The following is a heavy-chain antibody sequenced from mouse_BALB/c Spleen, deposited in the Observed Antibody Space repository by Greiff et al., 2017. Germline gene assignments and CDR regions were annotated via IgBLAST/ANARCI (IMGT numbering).Heavy chain of an antibody. CDR1: GFTFSSFG. CDR3: ARRFYYGSSYVGYAMDY. CDR2: LSSGSSTI. V-gene: IGHV5-17*02. J-gene: IGHJ4*01. Sequence: EVKVVESGGGLVQPGGSRKLSCAASGFTFSSFGMHWVRQAPEKGLEWVAYLSSGSSTIYYADTVKGRFTISRDNPKNTLFLQMTSLRSEDTAMYYCARRFYYGSSYVGYAMDYWGQGTSVTVSS. D-gene: IGHD1-1*01.